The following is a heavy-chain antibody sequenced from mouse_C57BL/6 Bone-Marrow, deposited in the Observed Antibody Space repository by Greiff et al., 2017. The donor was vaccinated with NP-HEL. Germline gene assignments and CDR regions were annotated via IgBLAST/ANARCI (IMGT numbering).Heavy chain of an antibody. Sequence: DVKLVESGGGLVQPGGSLSLSCAASGFTFTDYYMSWVRQPPGKALAWLGFIRNKANGYTTEYSASVKGRFTISRDTSQSILYLQMNALRAEDSATYYCARSIYYDYADDPVYAMDYWGQGTSVTVSS. CDR3: ARSIYYDYADDPVYAMDY. V-gene: IGHV7-3*01. D-gene: IGHD2-4*01. CDR2: IRNKANGYTT. J-gene: IGHJ4*01. CDR1: GFTFTDYY.